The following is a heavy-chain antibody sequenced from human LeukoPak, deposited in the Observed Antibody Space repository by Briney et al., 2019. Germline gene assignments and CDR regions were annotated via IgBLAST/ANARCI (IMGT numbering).Heavy chain of an antibody. CDR1: GFTFSSYA. Sequence: GGSLRLSCAASGFTFSSYAMSWVRQAPGKGLEWVSILSGSGGSTYYADSVKGRFTISRDNSKNTPYLQMNSLRAEDTALYFCAKNTEGGHDFAQTPCYFDCWGQGTLVTVSS. V-gene: IGHV3-23*01. D-gene: IGHD3-3*01. CDR2: LSGSGGST. CDR3: AKNTEGGHDFAQTPCYFDC. J-gene: IGHJ4*02.